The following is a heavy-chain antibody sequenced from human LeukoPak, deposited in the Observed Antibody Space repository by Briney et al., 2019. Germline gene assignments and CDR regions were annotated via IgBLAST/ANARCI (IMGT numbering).Heavy chain of an antibody. CDR1: DGSSSSYY. Sequence: SETLSLTCSVSDGSSSSYYWSWIRQPPGKGLEWIGYIYYSGSTNYNPSLKSRVTISVDTSKNQFSLKLSSVTAADTAVYYCARGGQQQLETNYYYYYYMDVWGKGTTVTVSS. J-gene: IGHJ6*03. D-gene: IGHD6-13*01. V-gene: IGHV4-59*12. CDR2: IYYSGST. CDR3: ARGGQQQLETNYYYYYYMDV.